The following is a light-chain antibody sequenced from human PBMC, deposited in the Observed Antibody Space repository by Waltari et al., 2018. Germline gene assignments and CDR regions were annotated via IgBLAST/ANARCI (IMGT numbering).Light chain of an antibody. Sequence: QSVLTQPPSASGTPGQRVTISCSGRASNIGDNVVNWYQQFPGKAPKLVIYRNDQRPSGVPDRFAGSKSGTSASLAISGLQSEGEADYYCATWDDSPNGHWVFGGGTKVTVL. J-gene: IGLJ3*02. CDR3: ATWDDSPNGHWV. CDR1: ASNIGDNV. V-gene: IGLV1-44*01. CDR2: RND.